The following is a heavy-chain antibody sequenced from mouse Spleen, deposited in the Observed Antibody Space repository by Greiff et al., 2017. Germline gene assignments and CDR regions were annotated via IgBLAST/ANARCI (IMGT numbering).Heavy chain of an antibody. Sequence: QVQLQQPGAELVRPGSSVKLSCKASGYTFTNYWIHWVKQRPIQGLEWIGNIDPSDSETHYNQKFKDKATLTVDKSSSTAYMQLSSLTSEDSAVYYCAKQPDYYGSLVYYFDYWGQGTTLTVSS. CDR2: IDPSDSET. V-gene: IGHV1-52*01. CDR3: AKQPDYYGSLVYYFDY. J-gene: IGHJ2*01. CDR1: GYTFTNYW. D-gene: IGHD1-1*01.